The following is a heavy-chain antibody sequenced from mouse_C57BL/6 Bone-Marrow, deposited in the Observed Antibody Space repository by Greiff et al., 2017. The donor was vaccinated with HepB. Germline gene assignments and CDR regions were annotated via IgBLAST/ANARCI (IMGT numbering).Heavy chain of an antibody. D-gene: IGHD1-1*01. CDR2: IDPANGNT. J-gene: IGHJ2*01. CDR3: ANPHYYYGSSYGYFDY. V-gene: IGHV14-3*01. Sequence: EVQLQQSVAELVRPGASVKLSCTASGFNIKNTYMHWVKQRPEQGLEWIGRIDPANGNTKYAPKFQGKATITADTSSNTAYLQLSSLTSEDTAIYYCANPHYYYGSSYGYFDYWGQGTTLTVSS. CDR1: GFNIKNTY.